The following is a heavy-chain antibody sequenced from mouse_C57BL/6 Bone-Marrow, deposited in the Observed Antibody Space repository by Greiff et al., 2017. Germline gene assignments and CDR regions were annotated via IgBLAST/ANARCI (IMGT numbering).Heavy chain of an antibody. D-gene: IGHD2-3*01. J-gene: IGHJ2*01. Sequence: QVQLQQPGAELVMPGASVKLSCKASGYTFTSYWMHWVKQRPGQGLEWIGEIDPSDSYTNYNQKFKGKSTLTVDKSSSTAYMQLSSLTSEDSAVYYCARGLLYYLDYWGQGTTLTVSS. CDR3: ARGLLYYLDY. V-gene: IGHV1-69*01. CDR2: IDPSDSYT. CDR1: GYTFTSYW.